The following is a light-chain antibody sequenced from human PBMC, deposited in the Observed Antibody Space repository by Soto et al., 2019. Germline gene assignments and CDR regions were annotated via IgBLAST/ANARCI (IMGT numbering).Light chain of an antibody. CDR2: DAS. V-gene: IGKV3-11*01. Sequence: EIVMTQSPATLSVSPGERATLSCRASQSLSSNLAWYQQKPGQAPRLLIYDASNRATGIPARFSGSGSGTDFTLTISSLEPEDFAVYYCQQRSNWPITFGQGTRLEIK. CDR3: QQRSNWPIT. J-gene: IGKJ5*01. CDR1: QSLSSN.